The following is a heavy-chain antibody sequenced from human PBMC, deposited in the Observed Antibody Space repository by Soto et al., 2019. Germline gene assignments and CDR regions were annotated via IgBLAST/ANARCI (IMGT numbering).Heavy chain of an antibody. Sequence: QVQLQQWGAGLLKPSETLSLTCAVNGGSFSGYSWTWIRQAPGKGLDWIGEINYTGTTNYSPSLKSRVALSVETSKNQFSLELRSVSAADTAVYYCAREGGSGWYYYDYWGHGTLVTVSS. CDR2: INYTGTT. V-gene: IGHV4-34*02. J-gene: IGHJ4*01. D-gene: IGHD6-19*01. CDR3: AREGGSGWYYYDY. CDR1: GGSFSGYS.